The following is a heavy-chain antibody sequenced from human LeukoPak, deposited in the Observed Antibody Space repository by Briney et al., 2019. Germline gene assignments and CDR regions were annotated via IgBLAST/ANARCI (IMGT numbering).Heavy chain of an antibody. D-gene: IGHD5-18*01. CDR1: GASIRSGDYY. CDR2: ISSSGSTI. V-gene: IGHV3-11*01. CDR3: ARAKRGYSYVYQT. Sequence: LSLTCTVSGASIRSGDYYMSWLRQAPGKGLEWVSYISSSGSTIYYADSVKGRFTISRDNAKNSLYLQMNSLRAEDTAVYYCARAKRGYSYVYQTWGQGTLVTVSS. J-gene: IGHJ5*02.